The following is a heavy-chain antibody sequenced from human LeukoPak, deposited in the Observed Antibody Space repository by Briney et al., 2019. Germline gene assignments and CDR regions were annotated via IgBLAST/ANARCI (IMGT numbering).Heavy chain of an antibody. Sequence: SETLSLTCAVSGYSISSGYYWGWIRQPPGKGLEWIGSIYHSGSTYYNPSLKSRVTISVDTSKNQFSLKLSSVTAADTAVYYCARVPSNQLRYFDWLSTFDYWGQGTLVTVSS. J-gene: IGHJ4*02. CDR1: GYSISSGYY. V-gene: IGHV4-38-2*01. D-gene: IGHD3-9*01. CDR3: ARVPSNQLRYFDWLSTFDY. CDR2: IYHSGST.